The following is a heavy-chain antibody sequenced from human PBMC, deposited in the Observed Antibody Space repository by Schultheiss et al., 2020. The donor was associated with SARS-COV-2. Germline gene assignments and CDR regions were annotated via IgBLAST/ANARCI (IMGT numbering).Heavy chain of an antibody. CDR1: GGSVSSGSYY. CDR3: ARAVSSSARFNY. CDR2: IYYTGST. D-gene: IGHD6-6*01. Sequence: SETLSLTCTVSGGSVSSGSYYWSWIRQPPGKGLEWIGYIYYTGSTNYNPSLMSRVTISVDTSKNQFSLKLTSVTAADTAVYYCARAVSSSARFNYWGQGTLVTGSS. V-gene: IGHV4-61*01. J-gene: IGHJ4*02.